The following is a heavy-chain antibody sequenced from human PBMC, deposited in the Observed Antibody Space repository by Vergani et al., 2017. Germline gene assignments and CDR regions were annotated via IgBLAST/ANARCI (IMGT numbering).Heavy chain of an antibody. Sequence: QVQLVQSGAEVKKPGSSVKVSCTFSGSTVSWLRQAPGQGFEWMGRIITFSGTTNYAQRFQGRITITADESTRTVYMELSNLRPDDTAVYYCAVDGFSPFDHWGQGTLVTVSS. CDR3: AVDGFSPFDH. CDR1: FSGST. V-gene: IGHV1-69*08. CDR2: IITFSGTT. J-gene: IGHJ4*02.